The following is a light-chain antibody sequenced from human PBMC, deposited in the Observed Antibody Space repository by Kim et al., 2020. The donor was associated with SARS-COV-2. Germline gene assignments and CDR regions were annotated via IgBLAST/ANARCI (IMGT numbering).Light chain of an antibody. CDR3: SSYTSSSTVV. V-gene: IGLV2-14*04. Sequence: GQSNTISCTGTSSDVGGYNYVSWYQQHTGKAPKLMSYDVSKRPSGVSNRFSGSKSGNTASLTISGLQAEDEADYYCSSYTSSSTVVFGGGTQLTVL. CDR2: DVS. J-gene: IGLJ2*01. CDR1: SSDVGGYNY.